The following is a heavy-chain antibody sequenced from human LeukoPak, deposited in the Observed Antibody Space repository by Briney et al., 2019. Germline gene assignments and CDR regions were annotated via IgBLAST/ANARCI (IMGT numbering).Heavy chain of an antibody. V-gene: IGHV4-34*01. Sequence: SETLSLTCAVYGGSFSGYYWSWIRQPPGKGLEWIGEINHSGRTIYHPSLTSRVTISVDTSKNQFSLKLNFVTAADTAMYYCARDIGGPGYWGQGTLVTVSS. CDR1: GGSFSGYY. CDR2: INHSGRT. D-gene: IGHD3-16*01. CDR3: ARDIGGPGY. J-gene: IGHJ4*02.